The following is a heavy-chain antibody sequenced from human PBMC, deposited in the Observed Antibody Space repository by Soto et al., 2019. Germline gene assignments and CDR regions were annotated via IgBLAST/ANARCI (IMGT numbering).Heavy chain of an antibody. D-gene: IGHD2-15*01. CDR2: IYHSGTT. CDR1: GGSIVNDDYS. J-gene: IGHJ4*02. CDR3: ATVIPATRYFAY. V-gene: IGHV4-30-2*01. Sequence: KPSETLSLTCTVSGGSIVNDDYSWSWVRQPPGKGLEWIGYIYHSGTTYYNPSLTSRVTISVDGSNNQFSLKLTSMTAADTAVYYCATVIPATRYFAYWGQGILVTVSS.